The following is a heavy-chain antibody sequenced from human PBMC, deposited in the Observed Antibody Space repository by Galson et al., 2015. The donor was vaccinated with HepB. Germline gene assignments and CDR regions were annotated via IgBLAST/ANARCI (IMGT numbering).Heavy chain of an antibody. Sequence: SLRLSCAASGFTFSSYAMHWVRQAPGKGLEWVAVISHDGSNKYYADSVKGRFTISRDNSKNTLYLQMNSLRAEDTAVYYCARDHYSSSWYWGDAFDIWGQGTMVTVSS. CDR1: GFTFSSYA. J-gene: IGHJ3*02. CDR2: ISHDGSNK. CDR3: ARDHYSSSWYWGDAFDI. V-gene: IGHV3-30-3*01. D-gene: IGHD6-13*01.